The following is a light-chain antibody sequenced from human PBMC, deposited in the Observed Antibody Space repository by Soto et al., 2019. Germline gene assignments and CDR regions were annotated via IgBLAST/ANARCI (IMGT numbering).Light chain of an antibody. J-gene: IGKJ1*01. V-gene: IGKV3-20*01. CDR2: GIS. CDR3: EQYGSSPRT. CDR1: QSVTSNY. Sequence: IVLTQSPGTLSLSPGERATLFCRASQSVTSNYFAWYQQKPDQPPRLLIYGISDRATGIPDRFSGSGSGTDFTLTISRLEPEDFAVYYCEQYGSSPRTFGQGTKVEIK.